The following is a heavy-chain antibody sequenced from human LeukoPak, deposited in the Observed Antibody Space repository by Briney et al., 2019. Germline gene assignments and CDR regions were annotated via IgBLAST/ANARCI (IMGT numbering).Heavy chain of an antibody. Sequence: PSETLSLTCTVSGGSISSYYWSWIRQPPGKGLEWIGSIYHSGSTYYNPSLKSRVTISVDTSKNQFSLKLSSVTAADTAVYYCARQTLELRYDYWGQGTLVTVSS. J-gene: IGHJ4*02. CDR2: IYHSGST. CDR1: GGSISSYY. V-gene: IGHV4-59*08. CDR3: ARQTLELRYDY. D-gene: IGHD1-7*01.